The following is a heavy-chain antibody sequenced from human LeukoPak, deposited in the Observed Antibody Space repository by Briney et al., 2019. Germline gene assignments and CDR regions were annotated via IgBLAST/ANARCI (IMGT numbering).Heavy chain of an antibody. Sequence: ASVKVSCKASGYTFTGYYMHWVRQAPGQGLEWMGWINPNSGGTNYAQKFQGWVTMTRDTSISTAYMELSRLRSDDTAVYYCAREGVDTAMATGYFDYWRQGTLVTVSS. CDR1: GYTFTGYY. D-gene: IGHD5-18*01. J-gene: IGHJ4*02. CDR3: AREGVDTAMATGYFDY. V-gene: IGHV1-2*04. CDR2: INPNSGGT.